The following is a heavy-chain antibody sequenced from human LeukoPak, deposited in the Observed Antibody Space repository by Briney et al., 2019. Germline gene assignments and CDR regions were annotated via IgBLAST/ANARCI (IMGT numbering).Heavy chain of an antibody. CDR3: ARGYYYGSGSYYTRFDY. J-gene: IGHJ4*02. D-gene: IGHD3-10*01. V-gene: IGHV4-34*01. CDR1: GGSFSGYY. Sequence: SETLSLTCAVYGGSFSGYYWSWIRQPPGKGLEWIGEINHSGSTNYNPSLKSRVTISVDTSKNQFSLKLSSVTAADTAVYYCARGYYYGSGSYYTRFDYWGQGTLVTVSS. CDR2: INHSGST.